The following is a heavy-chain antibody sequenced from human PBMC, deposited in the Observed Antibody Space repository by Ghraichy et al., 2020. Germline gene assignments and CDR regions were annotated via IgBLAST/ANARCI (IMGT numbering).Heavy chain of an antibody. CDR3: ARLSRWDTFDI. J-gene: IGHJ3*02. V-gene: IGHV3-72*01. D-gene: IGHD4-23*01. Sequence: GESLNISCAASGFTFSDYYMDWVRQAPGKGLDWVGRIKNKANTYTAEYAASVKGRFTISRDDSENSLFLQMNSLKTEDTAVYYCARLSRWDTFDIWGQGTMVTVSS. CDR1: GFTFSDYY. CDR2: IKNKANTYTA.